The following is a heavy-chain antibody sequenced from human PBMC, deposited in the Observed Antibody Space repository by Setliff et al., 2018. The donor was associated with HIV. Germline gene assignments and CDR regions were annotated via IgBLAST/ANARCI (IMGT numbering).Heavy chain of an antibody. Sequence: SVKVSCKASGDTFNRFAFNWVRQTPGQGLEWLGGIIPIFHSANYAPRFQGRVTITADESTNTTYMELSSLRSEDTAVYFCARTREIHYYCYMDVWGGGTTVTVSS. V-gene: IGHV1-69*13. J-gene: IGHJ6*03. CDR2: IIPIFHSA. CDR3: ARTREIHYYCYMDV. CDR1: GDTFNRFA.